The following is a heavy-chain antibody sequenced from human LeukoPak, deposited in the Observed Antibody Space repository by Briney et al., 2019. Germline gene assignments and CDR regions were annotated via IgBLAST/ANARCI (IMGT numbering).Heavy chain of an antibody. Sequence: NSSETLSLTCTVSGGSISSYYWSWIRQPPGKGLEWIGYIYYSGSTNYNPSLKSRVTISVDTSKNQFSLKLSSVTAADTAVYYCARGETYYDFWSGLRGGYYFDYWGQGTLVTVSS. D-gene: IGHD3-3*01. CDR1: GGSISSYY. CDR2: IYYSGST. J-gene: IGHJ4*02. V-gene: IGHV4-59*12. CDR3: ARGETYYDFWSGLRGGYYFDY.